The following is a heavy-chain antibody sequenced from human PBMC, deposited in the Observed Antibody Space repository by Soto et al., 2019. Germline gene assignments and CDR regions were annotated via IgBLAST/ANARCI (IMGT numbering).Heavy chain of an antibody. CDR3: ARELSYCSGGSCYSFDY. Sequence: QVQLQESGPGLVKPSQTLSLTCTVSGGSISSGDYYWSWIRQPPGKGLEWIGYIYYSGSTYYNPSLKSRVTISVDTSKNQFSLKLSSVTAADTAVYYCARELSYCSGGSCYSFDYWGQGTLVTVSS. CDR1: GGSISSGDYY. V-gene: IGHV4-30-4*01. CDR2: IYYSGST. D-gene: IGHD2-15*01. J-gene: IGHJ4*02.